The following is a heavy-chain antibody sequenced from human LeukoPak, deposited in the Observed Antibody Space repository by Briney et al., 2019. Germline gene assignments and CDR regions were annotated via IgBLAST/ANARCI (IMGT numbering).Heavy chain of an antibody. D-gene: IGHD5-18*01. Sequence: PSETLSLTCAVYGGSFSGYYWSWIRQPPGKGLEWIGEINHSGSTNYNPSLKSRVTISVDTSKNQFSLKLSSVTAADTAVYYCARLVDTAMVVYFDYWGRGTLVTVSS. CDR2: INHSGST. CDR1: GGSFSGYY. CDR3: ARLVDTAMVVYFDY. V-gene: IGHV4-34*01. J-gene: IGHJ4*02.